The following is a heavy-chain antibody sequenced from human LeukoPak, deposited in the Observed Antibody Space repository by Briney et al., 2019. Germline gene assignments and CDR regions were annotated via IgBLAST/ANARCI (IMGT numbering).Heavy chain of an antibody. V-gene: IGHV4-39*01. CDR2: IYYSGST. D-gene: IGHD6-6*01. CDR3: ARHTQKYSSSSTYYYYYMDV. J-gene: IGHJ6*03. CDR1: GGSISSSSYY. Sequence: SETLSLTCTVSGGSISSSSYYWGWIRQPPGKGLEWIGSIYYSGSTYYNPSLKSRVTISVDTSKNQFSLKLSSVTAADTAVYYCARHTQKYSSSSTYYYYYMDVWGKGTTVTVSS.